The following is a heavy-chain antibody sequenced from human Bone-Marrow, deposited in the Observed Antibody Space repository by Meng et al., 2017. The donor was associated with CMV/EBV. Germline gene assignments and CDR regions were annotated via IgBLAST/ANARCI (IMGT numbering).Heavy chain of an antibody. CDR3: ARLHYQLLLGWRGYYYGMDV. CDR2: MNPNSGNT. D-gene: IGHD2-2*01. V-gene: IGHV1-8*03. Sequence: ASVKVSCKASGGTFSSYTISWVRQATGQGLEWMGWMNPNSGNTGYAQKFQGRVTITRNTSISTAYMELSSLRSEDTAVYYCARLHYQLLLGWRGYYYGMDVWGQGTTVTVSS. CDR1: GGTFSSYT. J-gene: IGHJ6*02.